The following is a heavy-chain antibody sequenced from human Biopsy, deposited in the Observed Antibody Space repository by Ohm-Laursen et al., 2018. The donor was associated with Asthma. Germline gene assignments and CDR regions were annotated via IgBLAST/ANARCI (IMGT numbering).Heavy chain of an antibody. V-gene: IGHV4-34*01. CDR1: PGSFSGFF. CDR3: ARTTYGDDGFDP. Sequence: TLSLTCAVYPGSFSGFFWTWIRQSPGKGLEWIGETNERGVTNNNPSLKSRVIISIDTYWNRVSLKLTSVTAADTAVYYCARTTYGDDGFDPWGQGTLVTVSS. CDR2: TNERGVT. J-gene: IGHJ5*02. D-gene: IGHD4-17*01.